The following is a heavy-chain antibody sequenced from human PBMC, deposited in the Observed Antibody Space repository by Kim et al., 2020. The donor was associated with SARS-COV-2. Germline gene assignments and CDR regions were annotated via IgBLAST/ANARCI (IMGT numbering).Heavy chain of an antibody. D-gene: IGHD4-17*01. CDR1: GGSISSSNW. V-gene: IGHV4-4*02. J-gene: IGHJ6*02. Sequence: SETLSLTCAVSGGSISSSNWWSWVRQPPGKGLEWIGEIYHSGSTNYNPSLKSRVTISVDKSKNQFSLKLSSVTAADTAVYYCARAPNLEDYGDYVLFTSYYYYYGMDVWGQGTTVTVSS. CDR3: ARAPNLEDYGDYVLFTSYYYYYGMDV. CDR2: IYHSGST.